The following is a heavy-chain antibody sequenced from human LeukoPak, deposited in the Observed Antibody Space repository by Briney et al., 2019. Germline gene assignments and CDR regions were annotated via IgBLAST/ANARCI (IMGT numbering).Heavy chain of an antibody. CDR2: ISGSGGST. J-gene: IGHJ4*02. CDR1: GFTFSSYA. Sequence: GGSLRPSCAASGFTFSSYAMSWVRQAPGKGLEWVSAISGSGGSTFSADSVKGRFTISRDNSKDTLYLQMNSLRAEDTAVYYCAKQESWSNFDSWGQGTLVTVSS. CDR3: AKQESWSNFDS. D-gene: IGHD2-15*01. V-gene: IGHV3-23*01.